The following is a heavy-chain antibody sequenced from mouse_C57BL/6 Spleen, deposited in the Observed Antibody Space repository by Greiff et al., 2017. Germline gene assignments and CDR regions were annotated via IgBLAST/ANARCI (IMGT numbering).Heavy chain of an antibody. CDR3: ARPFITTGAMDY. D-gene: IGHD1-1*01. Sequence: QVQLQQSGAELVKPGASVKMSCKASGYTFTSYWITWVKQRPGQGLEWIGDIYPGSGSTNYNEKFKSKATLTVDTSSSTAYMQLSSLTSEDSAVYYCARPFITTGAMDYWGQGTSVTVSS. CDR2: IYPGSGST. V-gene: IGHV1-55*01. J-gene: IGHJ4*01. CDR1: GYTFTSYW.